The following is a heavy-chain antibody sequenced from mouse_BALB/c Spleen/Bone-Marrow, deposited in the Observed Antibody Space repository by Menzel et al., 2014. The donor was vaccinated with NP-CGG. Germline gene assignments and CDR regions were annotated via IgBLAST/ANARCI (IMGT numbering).Heavy chain of an antibody. J-gene: IGHJ2*01. CDR1: GYAFSSYW. V-gene: IGHV1-80*01. CDR2: IYPGDGDT. D-gene: IGHD2-1*01. Sequence: ESGAELVRPGSSVKISCKASGYAFSSYWMNWVKQRPGQGLEWIGQIYPGDGDTNYSGKFKGKATLTADESSSTAYMQLSSLTSEVSAVYFCAFGNYGFDYWGQGTTLTVSS. CDR3: AFGNYGFDY.